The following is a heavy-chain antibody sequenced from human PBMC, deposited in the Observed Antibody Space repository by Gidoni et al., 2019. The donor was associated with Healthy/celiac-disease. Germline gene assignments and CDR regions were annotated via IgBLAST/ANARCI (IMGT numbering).Heavy chain of an antibody. V-gene: IGHV3-15*01. CDR3: TTPLGTPPRFDY. D-gene: IGHD7-27*01. CDR1: GFTLSNAW. CDR2: IKSKTDGGTT. J-gene: IGHJ4*02. Sequence: VQLVESVGGLVKPGGSLRLSCAASGFTLSNAWMSWVRQAPGTGLEWVGRIKSKTDGGTTDYAAPVKGRFTISRDDSKNTLYLQMNSLKTEDTAVYYCTTPLGTPPRFDYWGQGTLVTVSS.